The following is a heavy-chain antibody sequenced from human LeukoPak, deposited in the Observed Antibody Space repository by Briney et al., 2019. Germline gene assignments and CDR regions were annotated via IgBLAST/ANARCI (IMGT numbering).Heavy chain of an antibody. V-gene: IGHV4-61*05. CDR2: IYSSGTT. CDR3: ARGGSWFDP. D-gene: IGHD1-26*01. CDR1: GDSISSTSYY. Sequence: PSETLSLTCIVSGDSISSTSYYWAWIRQPPGKGLEWIGYIYSSGTTNYNPSLKSRVTISVDTSKNQFFLKLNSVTAADTAIYYCARGGSWFDPWGRGIRVTVSS. J-gene: IGHJ5*02.